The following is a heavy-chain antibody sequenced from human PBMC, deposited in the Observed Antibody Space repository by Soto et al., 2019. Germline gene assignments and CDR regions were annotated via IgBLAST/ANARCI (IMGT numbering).Heavy chain of an antibody. V-gene: IGHV1-18*01. D-gene: IGHD2-2*01. J-gene: IGHJ6*02. Sequence: QVQLMQSGAEVKKPGASVKVSCKASGYTFTSYGISWVRQAPGQGLEWMGWISAYNGNTNYAQKLQGRVTMTTDTSTSTAYMELRSLRSDDTAVYYCARVGGHCSSTSCQYYYYYGIDVWGQGTTVTVSS. CDR2: ISAYNGNT. CDR1: GYTFTSYG. CDR3: ARVGGHCSSTSCQYYYYYGIDV.